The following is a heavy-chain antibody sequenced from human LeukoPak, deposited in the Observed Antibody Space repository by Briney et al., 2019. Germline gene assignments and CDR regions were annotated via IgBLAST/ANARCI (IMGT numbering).Heavy chain of an antibody. J-gene: IGHJ4*02. CDR2: IRYDGSNK. CDR3: AKVYSGGGSYLALGY. V-gene: IGHV3-30*02. D-gene: IGHD1-26*01. CDR1: GFTFSSYG. Sequence: PGGSLRLSCAASGFTFSSYGMHWVRQAPGKGLEWVAFIRYDGSNKYYADSVKGRFAISRDNSKNTLYLQMNSLRAEDTAVYYCAKVYSGGGSYLALGYWGQGTLVTVSS.